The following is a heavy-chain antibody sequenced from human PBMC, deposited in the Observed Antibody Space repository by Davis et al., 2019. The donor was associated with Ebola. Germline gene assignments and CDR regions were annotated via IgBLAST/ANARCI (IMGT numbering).Heavy chain of an antibody. CDR1: GGSISSSNW. CDR2: IYHSGST. V-gene: IGHV4-4*02. J-gene: IGHJ3*01. D-gene: IGHD1-26*01. CDR3: AISIVGATGAFDL. Sequence: SETLSLTCAVSGGSISSSNWWSWVRQPPGKGLEWIGEIYHSGSTNYNPSLKSRVTVSVDPSKNQFSLNLSSVTATDTAMYYCAISIVGATGAFDLWGRGTMVTVSA.